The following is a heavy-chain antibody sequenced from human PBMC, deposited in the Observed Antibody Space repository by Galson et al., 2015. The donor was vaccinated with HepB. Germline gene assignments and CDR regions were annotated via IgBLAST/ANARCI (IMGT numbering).Heavy chain of an antibody. CDR2: ISYDGSNK. Sequence: SLRLSCAASGFTFSSYAMHWVRQAPGKGLEWVAVISYDGSNKYYADSVKGRFTISRDNSKNTLYLQMNSLRAEDTAVYYCARADGRGYGRPQGGTPYSFDYWGQGTLVTVSS. J-gene: IGHJ4*02. CDR3: ARADGRGYGRPQGGTPYSFDY. CDR1: GFTFSSYA. D-gene: IGHD1-1*01. V-gene: IGHV3-30*04.